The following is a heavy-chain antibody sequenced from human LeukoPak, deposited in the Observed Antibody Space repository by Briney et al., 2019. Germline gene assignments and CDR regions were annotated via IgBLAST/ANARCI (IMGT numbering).Heavy chain of an antibody. D-gene: IGHD6-19*01. CDR3: ARGCNGWSQGPCY. J-gene: IGHJ4*02. CDR1: GFTFSSYW. Sequence: GGSLRLSCVASGFTFSSYWMSWVRQAPGKGLEWVANVNQDGSEKYYVDSVKGRFTISRDNAKNSLFLQMNSLRTEDTAVYYCARGCNGWSQGPCYWGQGTLVTVSS. CDR2: VNQDGSEK. V-gene: IGHV3-7*01.